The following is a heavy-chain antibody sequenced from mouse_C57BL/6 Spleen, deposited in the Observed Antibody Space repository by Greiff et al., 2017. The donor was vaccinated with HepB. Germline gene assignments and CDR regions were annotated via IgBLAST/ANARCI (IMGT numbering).Heavy chain of an antibody. V-gene: IGHV5-4*01. CDR2: ISDGGSYT. CDR3: ARDGGYYGSSYFDY. CDR1: GFTFSSYA. D-gene: IGHD1-1*01. Sequence: EVKVVESGGGLVKPGGSLKLSCAASGFTFSSYAMSWVRQTPEKRLEWVATISDGGSYTYYPDNVKGRFTISRDNAKNNLYLQMSHLKSEDTAMYYCARDGGYYGSSYFDYWGQGTTLTVSS. J-gene: IGHJ2*01.